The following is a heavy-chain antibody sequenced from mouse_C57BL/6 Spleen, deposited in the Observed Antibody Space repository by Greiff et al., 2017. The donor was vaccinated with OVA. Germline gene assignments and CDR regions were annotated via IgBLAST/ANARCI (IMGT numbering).Heavy chain of an antibody. CDR3: ARYGGLRDFDY. Sequence: EVQLQQSGPELVKPGASVKISCKASGYTFTDYYMNWVKQSHGKSLEWIGDINPNNGGTSYNQKFKGKATLTVDRSSSTAYMELRSLTSEDSAVYYCARYGGLRDFDYWGQGTTLTVSS. D-gene: IGHD2-4*01. V-gene: IGHV1-26*01. CDR2: INPNNGGT. J-gene: IGHJ2*01. CDR1: GYTFTDYY.